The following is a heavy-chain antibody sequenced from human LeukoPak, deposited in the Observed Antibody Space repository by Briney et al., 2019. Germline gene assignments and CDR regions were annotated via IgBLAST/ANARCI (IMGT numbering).Heavy chain of an antibody. J-gene: IGHJ6*02. CDR2: INHSGST. CDR3: ARITPYSSGWYSTGAPYYYYGMDV. D-gene: IGHD6-19*01. V-gene: IGHV4-34*01. Sequence: SETLSLTCAVYGGSFSGYYWSWIRQPPGKGLEWIGEINHSGSTNYNPSLKSRVTISVDTSKNQFSLKLSSVTAADTAVYYCARITPYSSGWYSTGAPYYYYGMDVWGQGTTVTVSS. CDR1: GGSFSGYY.